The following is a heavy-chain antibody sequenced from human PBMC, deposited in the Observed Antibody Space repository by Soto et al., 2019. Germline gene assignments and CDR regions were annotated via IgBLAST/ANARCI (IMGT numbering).Heavy chain of an antibody. CDR1: GYTFTSYG. V-gene: IGHV1-18*01. D-gene: IGHD3-9*01. Sequence: AASVKVSCKASGYTFTSYGISWVRQAPGQGLEWMGWISAYNGNTNYAQKLQGRVTMTTDTSTSTAYMELRSLRSDDAAVYYCARDDPFDWTNWFDPWGQGTLVTVSS. J-gene: IGHJ5*02. CDR3: ARDDPFDWTNWFDP. CDR2: ISAYNGNT.